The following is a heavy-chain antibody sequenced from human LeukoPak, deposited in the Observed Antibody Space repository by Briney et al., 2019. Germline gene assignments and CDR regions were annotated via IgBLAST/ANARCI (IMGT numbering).Heavy chain of an antibody. Sequence: GGSLRLSCAASGFTFRTYSMNWVRQAPGKGLEWVSFISSSSSAIYYTDSVKGRFTISRDNAKNSLYLQMNSLRDEDTAVYYCARDYYGSGSYEDYRGQGTLVTVSS. V-gene: IGHV3-48*02. D-gene: IGHD3-10*01. CDR3: ARDYYGSGSYEDY. CDR2: ISSSSSAI. J-gene: IGHJ4*02. CDR1: GFTFRTYS.